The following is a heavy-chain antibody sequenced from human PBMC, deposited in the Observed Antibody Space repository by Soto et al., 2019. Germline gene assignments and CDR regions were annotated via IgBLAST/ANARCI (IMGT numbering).Heavy chain of an antibody. J-gene: IGHJ5*02. CDR3: ARDQDWFDP. CDR1: GGTFSSYT. CDR2: IIPILGIA. V-gene: IGHV1-69*08. Sequence: QVQLVQSGAEVKKPGSSVKVSCKASGGTFSSYTISWVRQAPGQGLEWMGRIIPILGIANYAQKFQGRVTXXAEKPTSTAYMELSSLRSEDTAVYYCARDQDWFDPWGQGTLVTVSS.